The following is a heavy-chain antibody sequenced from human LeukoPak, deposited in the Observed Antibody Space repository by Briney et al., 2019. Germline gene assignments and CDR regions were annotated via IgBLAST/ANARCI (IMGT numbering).Heavy chain of an antibody. D-gene: IGHD3-3*01. J-gene: IGHJ5*02. CDR3: ARSIGVIYTVGGFDP. CDR2: IYYTGSS. CDR1: SGSIISDTYY. Sequence: SETLSLTCTVSSGSIISDTYYWGWIRQPPGKGLEWIGSIYYTGSSYYKMSLKSRVTMSVDTSKNQFSLKVTSVTAADTAVYYCARSIGVIYTVGGFDPWGQGTLVTVSS. V-gene: IGHV4-39*01.